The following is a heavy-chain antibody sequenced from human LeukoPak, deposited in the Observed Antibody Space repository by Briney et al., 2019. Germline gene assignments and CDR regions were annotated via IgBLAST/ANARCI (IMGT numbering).Heavy chain of an antibody. V-gene: IGHV1-46*01. J-gene: IGHJ3*02. CDR3: VRVVTPSAYDI. Sequence: ASVKVSCKASGYTFTSYYIHWVRQATGQGLEWMGIINPSGGSTTYAQILQGRVTMTRDTSTSTVYMELSSLRSEDTAVYYCVRVVTPSAYDIWGQGTMVTVSS. CDR1: GYTFTSYY. D-gene: IGHD2-21*02. CDR2: INPSGGST.